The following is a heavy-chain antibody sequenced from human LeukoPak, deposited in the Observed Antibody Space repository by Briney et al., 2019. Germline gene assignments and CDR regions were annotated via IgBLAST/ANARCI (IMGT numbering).Heavy chain of an antibody. CDR1: GYTFTSYG. CDR2: ISDYNGNT. Sequence: ASVKVSCTASGYTFTSYGINWVRQAPGQGLEWMGWISDYNGNTNYVQKLQGRVTMTTDTSTSTAYMELRSLRSDDTAVYYCARGPRQLEVVPAAMDYYYYGMDVWGQGTTVTVSS. CDR3: ARGPRQLEVVPAAMDYYYYGMDV. D-gene: IGHD2-2*01. V-gene: IGHV1-18*01. J-gene: IGHJ6*02.